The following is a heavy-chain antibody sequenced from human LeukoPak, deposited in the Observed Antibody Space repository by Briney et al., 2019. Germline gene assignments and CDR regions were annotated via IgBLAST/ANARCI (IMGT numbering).Heavy chain of an antibody. CDR1: GFTFSSYG. Sequence: AGRSLRLSCAASGFTFSSYGMHWVRQAPGKGLEWVAFISYDGSNKYYADSVKGRFTISRDHSKNTLYLQMNSLGAEDRAVYYCAKDLSNWNDVTTPDYWGQGTLVTVSS. D-gene: IGHD1-1*01. CDR2: ISYDGSNK. J-gene: IGHJ4*02. V-gene: IGHV3-30*18. CDR3: AKDLSNWNDVTTPDY.